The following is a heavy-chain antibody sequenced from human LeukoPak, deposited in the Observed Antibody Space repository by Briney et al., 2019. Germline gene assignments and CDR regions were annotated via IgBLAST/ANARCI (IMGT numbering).Heavy chain of an antibody. CDR1: GFTFSSYG. CDR3: TASYYYDRSGYYSPGY. CDR2: ISYDGSNK. J-gene: IGHJ4*02. D-gene: IGHD3-22*01. Sequence: SGGSLRLSCAASGFTFSSYGMHRVRQAPGKGLEWVALISYDGSNKYYADSVKGRFTISRDISKNTLYLQMNSLRAEETAVYYCTASYYYDRSGYYSPGYWGQGTLVTVSS. V-gene: IGHV3-30*03.